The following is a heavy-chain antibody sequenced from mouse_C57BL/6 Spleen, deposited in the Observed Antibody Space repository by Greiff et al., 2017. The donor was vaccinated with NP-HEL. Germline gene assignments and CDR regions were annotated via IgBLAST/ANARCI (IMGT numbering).Heavy chain of an antibody. J-gene: IGHJ4*01. D-gene: IGHD3-2*02. Sequence: QVQLQHPGAELVKPGASVKLSCKASGYTFTSYWMQWVKQRPGQGLEWIGEIDPSDSYTNYNQKFKGKSTLTVDKSSSPAYMQLSSLTSEDSAVYYCARGAQSSPYWAMDYWGQGTSVTVSS. CDR3: ARGAQSSPYWAMDY. V-gene: IGHV1-50*01. CDR2: IDPSDSYT. CDR1: GYTFTSYW.